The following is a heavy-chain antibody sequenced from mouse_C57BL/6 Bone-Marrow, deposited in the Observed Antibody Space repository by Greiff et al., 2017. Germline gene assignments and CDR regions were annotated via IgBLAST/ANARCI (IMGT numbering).Heavy chain of an antibody. CDR3: ARAPSYYGSRDYFDY. V-gene: IGHV1-59*01. Sequence: VQLQQPGAELVRPGTSVKLSCKASGYTFTSYWMHWVKQRPGQGLEWIGVIDPSDSYTNYNQKFKGKATLTVDTSSSTAYMQLSSLTSEDSAVYYCARAPSYYGSRDYFDYWGQGTTLTVSS. J-gene: IGHJ2*01. D-gene: IGHD1-1*01. CDR2: IDPSDSYT. CDR1: GYTFTSYW.